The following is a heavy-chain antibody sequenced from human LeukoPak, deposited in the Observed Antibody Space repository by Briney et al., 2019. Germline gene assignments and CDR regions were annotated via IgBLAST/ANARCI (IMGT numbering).Heavy chain of an antibody. Sequence: PSETLSLTCTVSGGSISSYVWSWIRQPAGKGLEWIGRIYTSGSTNYNPSLKSRVTMSVDTSKNHFSLKLRSMAAADTAVYYCARDSIQYGLDYWGQGTLVTVSS. J-gene: IGHJ4*02. CDR1: GGSISSYV. CDR3: ARDSIQYGLDY. CDR2: IYTSGST. D-gene: IGHD2-2*01. V-gene: IGHV4-4*07.